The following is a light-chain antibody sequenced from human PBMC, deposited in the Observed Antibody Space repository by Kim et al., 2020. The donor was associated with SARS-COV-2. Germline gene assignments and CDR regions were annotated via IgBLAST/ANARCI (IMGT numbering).Light chain of an antibody. CDR2: QDT. J-gene: IGLJ3*02. CDR3: QAWDNTWV. V-gene: IGLV3-1*01. Sequence: SYELTQPPSVSVSPGQTVTITCSGDKLGDKYSSWYQQQPGQAPVLVIYQDTERPSGIPERFVGSNSGNTATLTISGAQAMDEADYYCQAWDNTWVFGGGTQLTVL. CDR1: KLGDKY.